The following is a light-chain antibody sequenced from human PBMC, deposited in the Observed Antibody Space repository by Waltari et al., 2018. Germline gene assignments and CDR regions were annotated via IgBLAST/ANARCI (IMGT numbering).Light chain of an antibody. CDR1: QSIATD. V-gene: IGKV3D-15*01. CDR2: HAS. J-gene: IGKJ4*01. CDR3: QQYNRWPPLT. Sequence: EVVMTQSPATLSVSPGERATLSCRASQSIATDLAWYQHKPGQAPRLLIYHASTRATAIPTRFRGSGSGTDFTLTISGLQSEDSAVYYCQQYNRWPPLTFGGGTKVVI.